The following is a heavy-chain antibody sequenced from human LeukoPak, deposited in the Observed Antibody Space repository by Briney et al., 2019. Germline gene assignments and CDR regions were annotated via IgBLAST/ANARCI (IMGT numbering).Heavy chain of an antibody. J-gene: IGHJ5*02. V-gene: IGHV7-4-1*02. CDR3: ARDSQNLWFGELLVSWFDP. D-gene: IGHD3-10*01. CDR2: INTNTGNP. Sequence: ASAKVSCKASGYTFTSYAMNWVRQAPGQGLEWMGWINTNTGNPTYAQGFTGRFVFSLDTSVSTAYLQISSLKAEDTAVYYCARDSQNLWFGELLVSWFDPWGQGTLVTVSS. CDR1: GYTFTSYA.